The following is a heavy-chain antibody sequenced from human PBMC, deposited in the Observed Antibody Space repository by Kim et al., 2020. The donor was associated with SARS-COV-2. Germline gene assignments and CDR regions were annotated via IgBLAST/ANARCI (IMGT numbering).Heavy chain of an antibody. CDR1: GCSISSGGYY. V-gene: IGHV4-31*03. CDR3: ARHVDTTIVDDY. D-gene: IGHD5-18*01. J-gene: IGHJ4*02. Sequence: SETLSLTCTVSGCSISSGGYYWSWIRQHPGKGLEWIGYIYYSGTTYYNPSLKSRATISVDTSKNQFSLKLSSVTAADTAVYYCARHVDTTIVDDYWGQGTLVTVSS. CDR2: IYYSGTT.